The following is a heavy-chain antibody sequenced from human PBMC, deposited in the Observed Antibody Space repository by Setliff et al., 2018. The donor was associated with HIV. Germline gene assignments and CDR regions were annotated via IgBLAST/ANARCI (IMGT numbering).Heavy chain of an antibody. CDR1: GYTFTRYG. CDR3: ARVGSGWPYFDY. Sequence: ASVKVSCKASGYTFTRYGISWVRQAPGQGLEWMGWISANNGNTKYAQRLQGRVTMTTDTSTSTAYMELRSLRPDDTAVYYCARVGSGWPYFDYWGQGTLVTVSS. CDR2: ISANNGNT. D-gene: IGHD6-19*01. V-gene: IGHV1-18*01. J-gene: IGHJ4*02.